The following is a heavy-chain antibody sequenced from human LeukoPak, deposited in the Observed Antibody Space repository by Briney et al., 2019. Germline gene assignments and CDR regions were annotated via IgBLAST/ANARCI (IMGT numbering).Heavy chain of an antibody. CDR1: GGSISSGDYY. V-gene: IGHV4-30-4*08. D-gene: IGHD3-3*01. CDR2: IYYSGST. J-gene: IGHJ4*02. Sequence: KTSETLSLTCTVSGGSISSGDYYWSWIRQPPGKGLEWIGYIYYSGSTYYNPSLKSRVTISVDTSKNQFSLKLSSVTAADTAVYYCARAYYDFWSGYFDYWGQGTLVTVSS. CDR3: ARAYYDFWSGYFDY.